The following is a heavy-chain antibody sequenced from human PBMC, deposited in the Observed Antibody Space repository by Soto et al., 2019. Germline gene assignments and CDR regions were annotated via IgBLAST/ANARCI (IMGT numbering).Heavy chain of an antibody. CDR1: GFSLSSSGMC. D-gene: IGHD4-17*01. CDR2: IDWDDDK. Sequence: SGPTLVNPTQTLTLTCTFSGFSLSSSGMCVSWIRQPPGKALEWLARIDWDDDKYYSTSLKTRLTISKDTSKNQVVLTMTNMDPVDTATYYCARSVGQGYGDYDDYWGQGTLVTVSS. V-gene: IGHV2-70*11. CDR3: ARSVGQGYGDYDDY. J-gene: IGHJ4*02.